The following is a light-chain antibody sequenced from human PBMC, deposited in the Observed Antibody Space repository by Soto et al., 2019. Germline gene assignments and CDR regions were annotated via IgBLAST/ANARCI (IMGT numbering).Light chain of an antibody. CDR1: SNDIGSYNY. V-gene: IGLV2-14*01. CDR3: SSYTSSSYTSSTTLYV. J-gene: IGLJ1*01. CDR2: DVS. Sequence: QSALTQPASVSGSPGQSITISCTGTSNDIGSYNYVSWYQQYPGKAPKLMIFDVSNRPSGVSNRFSGSKSGNTASLTISGLQAEDEADYYCSSYTSSSYTSSTTLYVFRTGTKLTVL.